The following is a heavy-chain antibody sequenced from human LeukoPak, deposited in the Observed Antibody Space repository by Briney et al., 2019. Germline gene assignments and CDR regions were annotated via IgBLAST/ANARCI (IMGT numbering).Heavy chain of an antibody. D-gene: IGHD2-15*01. CDR2: IGTAGDT. J-gene: IGHJ4*02. Sequence: PGGSLRLPCAASGFTFSDYDMYWVRQSTGKGLEWVSAIGTAGDTYYPGSVKGRFTISRENAKNSLYLQMNSLRVGDTAVYYCVRGPYCSGGSCNGHFDYWGQGTLVTASS. CDR3: VRGPYCSGGSCNGHFDY. CDR1: GFTFSDYD. V-gene: IGHV3-13*01.